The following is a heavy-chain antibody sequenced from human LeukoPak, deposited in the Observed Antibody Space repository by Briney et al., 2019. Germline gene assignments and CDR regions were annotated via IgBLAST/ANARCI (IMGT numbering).Heavy chain of an antibody. J-gene: IGHJ4*02. V-gene: IGHV3-21*01. D-gene: IGHD5-18*01. CDR2: ISSSSSYI. Sequence: PGGSLRLSCAASGFTFSSYSMNWVRQAPGKGLEWVSSISSSSSYIYYADSVKGRFTISRDNAKNSLYLQMNSLRAEDTAAYYCARAADTAMVQSSFDYWGQGTLVTVSS. CDR1: GFTFSSYS. CDR3: ARAADTAMVQSSFDY.